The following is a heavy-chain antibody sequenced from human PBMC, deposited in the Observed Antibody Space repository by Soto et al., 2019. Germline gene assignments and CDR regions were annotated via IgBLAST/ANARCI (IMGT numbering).Heavy chain of an antibody. CDR1: GSTFSTYW. CDR3: VRGCGTSNCPYYLDV. D-gene: IGHD1-1*01. V-gene: IGHV3-7*01. CDR2: IKQDGSDI. J-gene: IGHJ6*03. Sequence: GGSLRLSCEASGSTFSTYWMSWVRQAPGKGLEWVATIKQDGSDIYYVDSVRGRFTISRDNAKGSLYLQLSTLRAEDTAVYYCVRGCGTSNCPYYLDVWGRATTVTVSS.